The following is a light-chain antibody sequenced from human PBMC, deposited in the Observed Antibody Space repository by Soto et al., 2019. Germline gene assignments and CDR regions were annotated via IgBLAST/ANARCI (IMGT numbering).Light chain of an antibody. Sequence: DIQMTQSPSTLSASVGDSVTITCRASQSISSWLAWYQQKPGKVPKLLIYKASSLESEVPSRFSGRGSGIEFTLTISSLQPDDFATYYCQQYNDASPTFGQGTKLETK. J-gene: IGKJ2*01. V-gene: IGKV1-5*03. CDR1: QSISSW. CDR3: QQYNDASPT. CDR2: KAS.